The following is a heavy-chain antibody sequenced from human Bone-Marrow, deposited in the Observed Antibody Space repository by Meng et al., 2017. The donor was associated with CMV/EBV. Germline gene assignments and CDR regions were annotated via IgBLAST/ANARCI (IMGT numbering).Heavy chain of an antibody. CDR3: ASSLGSSGWPYYYYGMDV. Sequence: ASVKVSCKASGYTFTSYGISWVRQAPGQGLEWMGWISAYNGNTNYAQKLQGRVTMTTDTSTSTAYMELSSLRSEDTAVYYCASSLGSSGWPYYYYGMDVWGQGTTVTVSS. J-gene: IGHJ6*02. CDR2: ISAYNGNT. CDR1: GYTFTSYG. D-gene: IGHD6-19*01. V-gene: IGHV1-18*01.